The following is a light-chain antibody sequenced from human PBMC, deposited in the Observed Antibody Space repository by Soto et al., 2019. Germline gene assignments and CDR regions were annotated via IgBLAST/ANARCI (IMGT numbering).Light chain of an antibody. J-gene: IGLJ2*01. Sequence: QPVLTQSPSASASLGASVKLTCTLSSGHSSYAIAWHQQQPEKGPRYLMKLNSDGSHSKGDGIPDRFSGSSSGAERYLTNSSLQSEDEADYYCQTWGTYVVFGGGTKLTVL. CDR1: SGHSSYA. CDR2: LNSDGSH. CDR3: QTWGTYVV. V-gene: IGLV4-69*01.